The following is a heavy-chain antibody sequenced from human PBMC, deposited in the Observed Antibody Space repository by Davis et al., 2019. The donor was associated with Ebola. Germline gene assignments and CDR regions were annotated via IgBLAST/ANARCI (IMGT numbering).Heavy chain of an antibody. J-gene: IGHJ6*02. V-gene: IGHV4-39*07. D-gene: IGHD2-2*01. CDR1: GGSISSSSYY. CDR2: INHSGST. Sequence: MPSETLSLTCTVSGGSISSSSYYWGWIRQPPGKGLEWIGEINHSGSTNYNPSLKSRVTISVDTSKNQFSLKLSSVTAADTAVYYCARVRIVVGYYYYGMDVWGQGTTVTVSS. CDR3: ARVRIVVGYYYYGMDV.